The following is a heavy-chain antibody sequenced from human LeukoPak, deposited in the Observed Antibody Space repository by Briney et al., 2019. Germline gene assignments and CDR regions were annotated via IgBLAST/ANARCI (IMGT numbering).Heavy chain of an antibody. CDR3: ARWNRSWFDP. J-gene: IGHJ5*02. CDR1: GGAISSGSYY. CDR2: IYTSGST. Sequence: SETLSLTCTVSGGAISSGSYYWSWIRQPAGKGLEWIGRIYTSGSTNYNPSLNRRVTISVDTSKNQFSLKLRSVTAADTAVYYCARWNRSWFDPWGQGTLVTVSS. V-gene: IGHV4-61*02. D-gene: IGHD1-1*01.